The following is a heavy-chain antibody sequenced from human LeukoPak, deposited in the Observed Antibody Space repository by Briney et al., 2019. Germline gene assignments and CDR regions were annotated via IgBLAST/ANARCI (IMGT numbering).Heavy chain of an antibody. D-gene: IGHD3-10*01. Sequence: GASVKVSCKASGYTFTGYYMHWVRQAPGQGLEWMGWINPNSGGTNYAQKFQGSVTMTRDTSISTAYMELSRLRSDDTAVYYCARARQQLRGVTYWFDPWGQGTLVTVSS. CDR2: INPNSGGT. J-gene: IGHJ5*02. V-gene: IGHV1-2*02. CDR3: ARARQQLRGVTYWFDP. CDR1: GYTFTGYY.